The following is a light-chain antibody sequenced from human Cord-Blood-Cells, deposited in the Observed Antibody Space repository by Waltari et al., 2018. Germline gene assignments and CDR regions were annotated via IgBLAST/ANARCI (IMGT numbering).Light chain of an antibody. CDR1: SRDGGGYNY. J-gene: IGLJ2*01. Sequence: QSALTQPASLSGSPGQSITISCTGTSRDGGGYNYVSWYQQHPGKAPNLMIYDVSNRPSGVSNRFSGSKSGNTASLTISGLQAEDEADYYCSSYTSSSTLVFGGGTKLTVL. V-gene: IGLV2-14*01. CDR3: SSYTSSSTLV. CDR2: DVS.